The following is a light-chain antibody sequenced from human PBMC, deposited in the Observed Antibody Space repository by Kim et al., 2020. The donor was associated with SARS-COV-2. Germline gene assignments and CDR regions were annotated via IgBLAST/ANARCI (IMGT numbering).Light chain of an antibody. CDR3: CSYANSDTFV. CDR1: SSDVGNYNL. J-gene: IGLJ1*01. V-gene: IGLV2-23*02. Sequence: GQSITISCAGTSSDVGNYNLVSWNQQDPGKAPKLIIYEVSKRPSGVSNRFSGSKSGNTASLTISGLQAEDEADYCCCSYANSDTFVCGTGTKVTVL. CDR2: EVS.